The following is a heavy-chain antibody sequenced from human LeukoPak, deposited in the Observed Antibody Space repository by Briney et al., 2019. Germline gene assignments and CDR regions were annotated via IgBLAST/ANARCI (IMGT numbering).Heavy chain of an antibody. J-gene: IGHJ6*04. CDR2: VNLRGQA. D-gene: IGHD2-8*02. Sequence: PPETLSLTCAVLVSSFSDGDYWGWIRQPPGKGLEHIGHVNLRGQATYNRSFDGRVAISGDPSTNQCSLRLTSMTAADPAVYFCARIRSRRAPYWFMDVWGRGANVIVSA. CDR3: ARIRSRRAPYWFMDV. V-gene: IGHV4-38-2*01. CDR1: VSSFSDGDY.